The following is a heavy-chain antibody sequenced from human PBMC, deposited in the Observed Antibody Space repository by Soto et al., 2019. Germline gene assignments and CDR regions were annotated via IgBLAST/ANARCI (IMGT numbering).Heavy chain of an antibody. Sequence: QITLKESGPTLVKPTQTLTLTCTFSGFSLSTSGVGVGWIRQPPGKALEWLVLIYWDDDKRYSPSLKSRLTITKDTSKNQVVLTMTNMDPVDTATYYCAHLNYYDSSGYYLDYWGQGTLVTVSS. V-gene: IGHV2-5*02. CDR1: GFSLSTSGVG. D-gene: IGHD3-22*01. CDR2: IYWDDDK. J-gene: IGHJ4*02. CDR3: AHLNYYDSSGYYLDY.